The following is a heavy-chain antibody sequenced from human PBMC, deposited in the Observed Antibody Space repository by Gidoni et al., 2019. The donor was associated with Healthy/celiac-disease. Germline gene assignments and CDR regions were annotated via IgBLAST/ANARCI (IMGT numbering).Heavy chain of an antibody. J-gene: IGHJ6*02. CDR3: ARDQAGTIYYYYGMDV. CDR2: ISAYNGNT. CDR1: GYTFTSYG. Sequence: QVQLVQSGAEVKKPGASVKVSCKAAGYTFTSYGISWVRQAPGQGLEWMGWISAYNGNTNDAQKLQGRVTMTTDTSTSTAYMELRSLRSDDTAVYYCARDQAGTIYYYYGMDVWGQGTTVTVSS. V-gene: IGHV1-18*04. D-gene: IGHD6-13*01.